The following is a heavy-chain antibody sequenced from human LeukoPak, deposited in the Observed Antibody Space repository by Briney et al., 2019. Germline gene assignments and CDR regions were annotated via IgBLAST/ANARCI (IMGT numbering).Heavy chain of an antibody. CDR3: ARHDGSSWYYAFDV. Sequence: PSEALSLTCTVSGVSISSYYWSWIRQPPGKGLEWIGYIYYSGSTNYNPSLKSRVTISLDPSKIQFSLNLSSVTAADTAVYYCARHDGSSWYYAFDVWGQGTMVTVSS. CDR1: GVSISSYY. D-gene: IGHD6-13*01. J-gene: IGHJ3*01. CDR2: IYYSGST. V-gene: IGHV4-59*08.